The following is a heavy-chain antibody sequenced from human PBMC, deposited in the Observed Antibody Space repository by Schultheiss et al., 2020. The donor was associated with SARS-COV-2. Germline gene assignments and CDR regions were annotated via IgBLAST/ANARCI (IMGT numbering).Heavy chain of an antibody. CDR2: IYHSGST. Sequence: SETLSLTCAVSGGSISSSNWWSWVRQPPGKGLEWIGEIYHSGSTNYNPSLKSRVTISVDKSKNQFSLKLSSVTAADTAVYYCARVPHYDFWSGYYRDDYWGQGTLVTVSS. D-gene: IGHD3-3*01. V-gene: IGHV4-4*02. CDR1: GGSISSSNW. CDR3: ARVPHYDFWSGYYRDDY. J-gene: IGHJ4*02.